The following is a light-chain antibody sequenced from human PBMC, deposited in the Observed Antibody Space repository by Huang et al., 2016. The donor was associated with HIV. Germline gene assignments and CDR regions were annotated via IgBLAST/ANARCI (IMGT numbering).Light chain of an antibody. Sequence: DIQMAQSPPSLSASVGDGVTITCRASQDIRNSLAWFQQKPGTAPKLLLYAASRLESGVPSRFSGTGSDTYYALTISGLQPEDFATYYCRQYYTPPLTFGGGTRVEIK. V-gene: IGKV1-NL1*01. CDR1: QDIRNS. J-gene: IGKJ4*01. CDR3: RQYYTPPLT. CDR2: AAS.